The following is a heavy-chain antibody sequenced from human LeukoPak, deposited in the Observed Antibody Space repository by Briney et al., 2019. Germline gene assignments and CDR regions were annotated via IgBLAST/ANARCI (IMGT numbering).Heavy chain of an antibody. V-gene: IGHV3-7*01. CDR2: INEDGREK. D-gene: IGHD3-10*01. CDR3: VRGGFSLDR. CDR1: GFTFNTYW. Sequence: GRSLRLSCAATGFTFNTYWMTWVRQAPGKGLEWVANINEDGREKYYVDSVKGRIFISRDNARHSLYLQMNSPRAEDTAVYYCVRGGFSLDRWGQGTLVTVSS. J-gene: IGHJ5*02.